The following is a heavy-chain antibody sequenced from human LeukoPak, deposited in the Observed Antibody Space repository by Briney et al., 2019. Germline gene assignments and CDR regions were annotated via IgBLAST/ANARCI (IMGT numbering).Heavy chain of an antibody. V-gene: IGHV3-48*04. CDR2: ISHSSSTI. Sequence: PGGSLRLSCAASGFTFSSYSMNWVRQAPGKGLEWVSYISHSSSTIYYADSVKGRFTISRDNAKNSLSLQMNSLRAEDTAVYYCARSAYCGGDCSTGPFDIWGQGTMVTVSS. CDR3: ARSAYCGGDCSTGPFDI. D-gene: IGHD2-21*01. J-gene: IGHJ3*02. CDR1: GFTFSSYS.